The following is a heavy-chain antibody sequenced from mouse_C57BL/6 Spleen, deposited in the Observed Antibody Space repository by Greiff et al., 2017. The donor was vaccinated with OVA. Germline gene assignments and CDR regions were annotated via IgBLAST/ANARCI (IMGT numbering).Heavy chain of an antibody. D-gene: IGHD2-5*01. Sequence: EVKLQESGPGLVKPSQSLSLTCSVTGYSITSGYYWNWIRQFPGNKLEWMGYISYDGSNNYNPSLKNRISITRDTSKNQFFLKLNSVTTEDTATYYCAGGLYSNFAYWGQGTLVTVSA. CDR2: ISYDGSN. CDR3: AGGLYSNFAY. V-gene: IGHV3-6*01. CDR1: GYSITSGYY. J-gene: IGHJ3*01.